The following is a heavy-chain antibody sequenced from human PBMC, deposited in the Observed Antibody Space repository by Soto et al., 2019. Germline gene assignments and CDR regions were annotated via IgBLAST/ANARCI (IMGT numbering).Heavy chain of an antibody. D-gene: IGHD1-26*01. CDR2: TRHDGSNT. V-gene: IGHV3-33*01. J-gene: IGHJ4*03. CDR3: ARDGVGATTFFGCFDY. Sequence: QVQLVESGGGVVQPGRSLRLSCAASGFTFSGYGMHWVRQAPGKGLEWVAITRHDGSNTYYADSVRGRFTISRDNSKKTLYLQMDSLRAEDTAVYYCARDGVGATTFFGCFDYWGQGTLVTVSS. CDR1: GFTFSGYG.